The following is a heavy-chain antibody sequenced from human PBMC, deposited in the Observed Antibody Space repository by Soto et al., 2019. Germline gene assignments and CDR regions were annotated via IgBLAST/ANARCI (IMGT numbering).Heavy chain of an antibody. CDR3: ARESGDCGGDCYSFDY. Sequence: QVQLVQSGAEVKKPGSSVKVSCKASGGTFSSYAISWVRQAPGQGLEWMGGIIPIFGRANYAQKFQGRVTITADESTSTAYMELSSRRSEDTAVYYCARESGDCGGDCYSFDYWGQGTLVTVSS. V-gene: IGHV1-69*12. D-gene: IGHD2-21*02. J-gene: IGHJ4*02. CDR2: IIPIFGRA. CDR1: GGTFSSYA.